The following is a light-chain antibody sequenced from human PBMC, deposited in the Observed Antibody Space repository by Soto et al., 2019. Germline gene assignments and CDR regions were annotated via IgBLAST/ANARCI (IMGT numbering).Light chain of an antibody. Sequence: QSALTQPASVSGSPGQSITISCTGTSSDIGRYNLVSWYQQHPGKAPKLIIYEDIERPSGVSDRFSGSKSGNTASLTISGLQSEGEADYYCCSYAGGASVVFGGGTKVTVL. CDR2: EDI. J-gene: IGLJ2*01. CDR3: CSYAGGASVV. CDR1: SSDIGRYNL. V-gene: IGLV2-23*01.